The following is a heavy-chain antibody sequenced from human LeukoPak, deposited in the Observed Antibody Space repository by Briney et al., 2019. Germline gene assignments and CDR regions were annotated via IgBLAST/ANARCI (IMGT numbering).Heavy chain of an antibody. CDR2: ISTDARTI. Sequence: PGGSLRLSCAASGFTFSSNWMHWVRQAPGKGLVWVSHISTDARTITYADSVKGRFTISRDNAKNTVYLQMNSLRAEDTALYYCVRGQATAWGLDYWGQGTLVTVSS. D-gene: IGHD6-13*01. V-gene: IGHV3-74*01. CDR1: GFTFSSNW. J-gene: IGHJ4*02. CDR3: VRGQATAWGLDY.